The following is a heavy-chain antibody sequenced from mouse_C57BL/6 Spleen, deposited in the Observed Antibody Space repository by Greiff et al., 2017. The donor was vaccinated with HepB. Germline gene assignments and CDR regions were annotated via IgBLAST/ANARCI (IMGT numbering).Heavy chain of an antibody. Sequence: DVQLVESGGGLVKPGGSLKLSCAASGFTFSSYAMSWVRQTPEKRLEWVATISDGGSYTYYPDNVKGRFTISRDNAKNNLYLQMSHLKSEDTAMYYCARPTMITTGYYFDYWGQGTTLTVSS. CDR1: GFTFSSYA. V-gene: IGHV5-4*01. CDR2: ISDGGSYT. J-gene: IGHJ2*01. D-gene: IGHD2-4*01. CDR3: ARPTMITTGYYFDY.